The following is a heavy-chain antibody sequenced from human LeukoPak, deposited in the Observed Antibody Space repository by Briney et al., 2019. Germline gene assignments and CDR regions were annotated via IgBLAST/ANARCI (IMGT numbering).Heavy chain of an antibody. V-gene: IGHV4-59*12. D-gene: IGHD5-18*01. Sequence: PSETLSLTCTVSGGSISSYYWSWIRQPPGKGLEWIGYIYYSGSTNYNPSLKSRVTISVDTSKNQFSLKLSSVTAADTAVYYCARGLRGYTYGDDAFDIWGQGTMVTVSS. J-gene: IGHJ3*02. CDR2: IYYSGST. CDR3: ARGLRGYTYGDDAFDI. CDR1: GGSISSYY.